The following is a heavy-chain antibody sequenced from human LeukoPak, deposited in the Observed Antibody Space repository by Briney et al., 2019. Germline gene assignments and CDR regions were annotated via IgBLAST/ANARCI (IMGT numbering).Heavy chain of an antibody. Sequence: PGRSLRLSCAVSGYTFSSHGMHWVRQAPGQGLEWVAAIWYDGSDKYYADSVKGRFTISRDNSKNMLYLQMDSLRAEDTALYYCARLWGSVSGYFDYWGQGTLVTVSS. CDR3: ARLWGSVSGYFDY. V-gene: IGHV3-33*01. CDR1: GYTFSSHG. CDR2: IWYDGSDK. J-gene: IGHJ4*02. D-gene: IGHD2-21*01.